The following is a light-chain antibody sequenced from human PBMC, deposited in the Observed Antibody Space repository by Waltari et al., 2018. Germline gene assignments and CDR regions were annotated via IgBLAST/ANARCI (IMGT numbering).Light chain of an antibody. J-gene: IGKJ1*01. CDR3: QKYDRLPAT. V-gene: IGKV3-20*01. CDR2: GAS. CDR1: QSVSRF. Sequence: EIVLTQSPGTLSLSPGERGTLSCRASQSVSRFLAWYQQKPGQAPRLLIHGASTRATGIPDRFSGSGSGTDFRLTISRLEPEDFAVYYCQKYDRLPATFGQGTKVEIK.